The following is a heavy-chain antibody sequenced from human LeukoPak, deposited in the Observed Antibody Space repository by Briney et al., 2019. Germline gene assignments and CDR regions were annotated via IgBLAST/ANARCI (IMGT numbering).Heavy chain of an antibody. J-gene: IGHJ4*02. V-gene: IGHV3-23*01. CDR2: ISGSGGST. Sequence: PGGSLRLSCAASGFTFSSYAMSWVRQAPGKGLEWVSAISGSGGSTYYADSVKGRFTISRDNSKNTLYLQMNSLRAEDTAVYYCARRGGFDWLPPAPYFDYWGQGTLVTVSS. D-gene: IGHD3-9*01. CDR3: ARRGGFDWLPPAPYFDY. CDR1: GFTFSSYA.